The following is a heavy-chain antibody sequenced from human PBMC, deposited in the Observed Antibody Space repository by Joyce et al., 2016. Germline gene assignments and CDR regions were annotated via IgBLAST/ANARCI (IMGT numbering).Heavy chain of an antibody. J-gene: IGHJ4*02. CDR3: ARGGLRRGSGHKELSEIDY. CDR1: GYAFFNYY. Sequence: QVHLMQSGAEVTKPGASVKVSCKASGYAFFNYYIHWVRQAPGQGLEGMGWINTYSGVKSLAPKCQGWVTMTRDASITTAYMELTSLKSDDTDVYYCARGGLRRGSGHKELSEIDYWGQGTLVTVSS. V-gene: IGHV1-2*04. D-gene: IGHD6-19*01. CDR2: INTYSGVK.